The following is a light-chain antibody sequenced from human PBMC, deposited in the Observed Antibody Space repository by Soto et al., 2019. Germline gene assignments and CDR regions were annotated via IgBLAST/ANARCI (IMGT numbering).Light chain of an antibody. J-gene: IGLJ1*01. CDR1: SSDVGGYNY. Sequence: QSALTQPASVSGSPGQSITISCTGTSSDVGGYNYVSWYQQHPGKAPKFMIYDVSNRPSRVSNRVSGSKSGNTASLPISGLQAEDEADYYCCSYTTSNTRQIVFGTGTKVTVL. CDR2: DVS. V-gene: IGLV2-14*01. CDR3: CSYTTSNTRQIV.